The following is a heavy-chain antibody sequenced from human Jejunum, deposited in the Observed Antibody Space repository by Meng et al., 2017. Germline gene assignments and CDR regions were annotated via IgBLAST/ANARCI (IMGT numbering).Heavy chain of an antibody. CDR1: GDSVSSDNYY. J-gene: IGHJ4*02. V-gene: IGHV4-61*01. Sequence: EILSPTVTVSGDSVSSDNYYWGWIRQPPGKGLEWIGDIYYSAHTYYNPSLKSRVSISVDTSKNQFSLKLSSVTAADTAVYYCARVILYSGSYYFDSWGQGTLVTVSS. CDR2: IYYSAHT. CDR3: ARVILYSGSYYFDS. D-gene: IGHD1-26*01.